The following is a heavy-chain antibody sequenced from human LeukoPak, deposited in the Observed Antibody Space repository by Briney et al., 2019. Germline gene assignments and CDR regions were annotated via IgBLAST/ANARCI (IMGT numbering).Heavy chain of an antibody. D-gene: IGHD2/OR15-2a*01. J-gene: IGHJ4*02. CDR2: ISAYNGNT. CDR3: ARTGDTTFYYHYFDY. V-gene: IGHV1-18*04. Sequence: ASVKVSCKASGYTFTGYYMHWVRQAPGQGLEWMGWISAYNGNTKYAQKLQGRVTMTTDTSTSTAYMELRSLRSDDTAVYFCARTGDTTFYYHYFDYWSPGALVTVSS. CDR1: GYTFTGYY.